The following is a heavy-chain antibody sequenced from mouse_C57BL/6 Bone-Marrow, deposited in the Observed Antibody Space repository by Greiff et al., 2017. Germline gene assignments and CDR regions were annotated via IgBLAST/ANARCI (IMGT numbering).Heavy chain of an antibody. D-gene: IGHD3-2*02. CDR2: IDPDTGGT. CDR3: TRSGRKRNAMDY. J-gene: IGHJ4*01. CDR1: GYTFTDYE. Sequence: VQLQQSGAELVRPGASVTLSCKASGYTFTDYEMHWVKQTPVHGLEWIGAIDPDTGGTAYNQKFKGKAILTADKSSSTAYMELRSLTSEDSAVYYCTRSGRKRNAMDYWGQGTSVTVAS. V-gene: IGHV1-15*01.